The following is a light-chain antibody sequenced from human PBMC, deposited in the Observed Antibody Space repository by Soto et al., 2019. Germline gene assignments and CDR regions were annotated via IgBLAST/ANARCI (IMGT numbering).Light chain of an antibody. CDR3: SSYTRSSTLGV. CDR2: DVT. J-gene: IGLJ1*01. Sequence: QSVLTQPASVSGSPGQSITISCTGTSSDVGGYIYVSWYQQHPGKAPKLMIYDVTNRPSGVSNRFSGSKSGNTASLTISGLQAEDEADYYCSSYTRSSTLGVFGTGTKVTVL. V-gene: IGLV2-14*01. CDR1: SSDVGGYIY.